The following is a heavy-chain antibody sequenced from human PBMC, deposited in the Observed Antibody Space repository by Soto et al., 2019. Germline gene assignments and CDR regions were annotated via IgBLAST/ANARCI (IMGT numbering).Heavy chain of an antibody. D-gene: IGHD1-1*01. CDR3: ARGKGLEENYFYYGLDI. J-gene: IGHJ6*02. V-gene: IGHV1-3*01. CDR2: LNGGTGQT. CDR1: GYTFSTYA. Sequence: ASVKVSCKASGYTFSTYAMHWVRQAPGQSLEWMGWLNGGTGQTRYSQKFQDRVIITRDTSASTGYMELSSLTSEDTAVYYCARGKGLEENYFYYGLDIWGQGTTVTDSS.